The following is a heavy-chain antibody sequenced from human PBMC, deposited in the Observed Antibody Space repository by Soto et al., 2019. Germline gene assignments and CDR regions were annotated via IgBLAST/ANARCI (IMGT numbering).Heavy chain of an antibody. V-gene: IGHV3-23*01. CDR1: GFTFSSYA. D-gene: IGHD2-15*01. J-gene: IGHJ4*02. CDR3: AKRRGAGGHFDY. Sequence: DVLLLESGGGLVQPEGSLRLSCAASGFTFSSYAMGWVRQGPGKGLEWVAVVSIGGSTHYADSVRGRFTISRDNSKNTLSLQMNSLTAEDTAGYFCAKRRGAGGHFDYWGQGALVTVSS. CDR2: VSIGGST.